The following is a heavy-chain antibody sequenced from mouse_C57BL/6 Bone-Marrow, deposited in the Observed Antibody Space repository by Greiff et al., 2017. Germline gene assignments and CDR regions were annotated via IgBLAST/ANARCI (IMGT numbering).Heavy chain of an antibody. J-gene: IGHJ4*01. Sequence: QVQLQQSGAELVKPGASVKLSCKASGYTFTSSWMHWVKQRPGRGLEWIGRIDPNSGGTKYNQQFKSKATLTADKPSSTAYMQLSSLTSEDSAVDYYATDYSNLCNYAMGYWGQGTSVTVSS. CDR2: IDPNSGGT. D-gene: IGHD2-5*01. CDR1: GYTFTSSW. V-gene: IGHV1-72*01. CDR3: ATDYSNLCNYAMGY.